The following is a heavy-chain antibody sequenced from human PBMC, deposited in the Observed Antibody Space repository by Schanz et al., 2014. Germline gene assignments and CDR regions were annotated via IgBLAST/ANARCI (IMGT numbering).Heavy chain of an antibody. CDR1: EYSFTSYS. D-gene: IGHD5-12*01. CDR3: ARGIGGYGANNYFDY. J-gene: IGHJ4*02. Sequence: QVHLVQSGAEVKRPGASVKVSCKASEYSFTSYSMHWVRQAPGQRLEWMGWINTGSGDTKYSQNFQGRVTITRDTSASTAYMELSSLRSEDTAVYSCARGIGGYGANNYFDYWGQGTLVTVS. V-gene: IGHV1-3*04. CDR2: INTGSGDT.